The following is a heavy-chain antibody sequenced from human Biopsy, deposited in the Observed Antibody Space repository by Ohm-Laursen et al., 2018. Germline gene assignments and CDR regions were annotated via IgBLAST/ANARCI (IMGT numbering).Heavy chain of an antibody. J-gene: IGHJ1*01. V-gene: IGHV1-69*06. CDR3: ATKLTGYFHH. Sequence: ASVKVSCKAPGGTSSKYGVNWVRQAPGQGLEWLGGNIPILGTGNYAPMFHGRVTVVADTSTSTATMELRSLRPDDTAVYYCATKLTGYFHHWGQGTLVIVSS. CDR2: NIPILGTG. CDR1: GGTSSKYG. D-gene: IGHD3-9*01.